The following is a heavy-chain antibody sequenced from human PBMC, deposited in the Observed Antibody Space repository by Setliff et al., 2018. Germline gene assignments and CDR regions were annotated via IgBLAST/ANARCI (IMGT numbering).Heavy chain of an antibody. CDR2: INLNTGNI. CDR3: ARDPLGLEDITLFDY. CDR1: GFSFTDYL. J-gene: IGHJ4*02. V-gene: IGHV1-2*02. D-gene: IGHD3-16*01. Sequence: ASVKVSCTASGFSFTDYLMNWMRQAPEQGLEWMGRINLNTGNIFYAQEFQGRVTLTRDTSTSTAYMELTGLRYDDTAIYYCARDPLGLEDITLFDYWGQGTQVTVSS.